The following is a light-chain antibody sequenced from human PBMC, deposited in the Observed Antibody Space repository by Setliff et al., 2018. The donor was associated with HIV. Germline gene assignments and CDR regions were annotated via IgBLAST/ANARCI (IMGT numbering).Light chain of an antibody. CDR1: SSDVNGYNY. CDR2: EVS. J-gene: IGLJ1*01. Sequence: SVLTQSASVSGSPGQSITISCTGTSSDVNGYNYVSWYQQHPGKAPKLMIYEVSNRPSGVSNRFSGSKSGNTASLTISGLQAEDEAGYYCSSYTSSSTPYVFGTGTKVTVL. CDR3: SSYTSSSTPYV. V-gene: IGLV2-14*01.